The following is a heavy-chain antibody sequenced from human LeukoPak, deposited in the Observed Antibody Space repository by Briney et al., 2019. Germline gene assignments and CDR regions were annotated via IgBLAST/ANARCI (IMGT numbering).Heavy chain of an antibody. CDR3: ARGRGSYSTFYY. V-gene: IGHV4-34*01. CDR2: INHSGST. J-gene: IGHJ4*02. CDR1: GGSFSGYY. D-gene: IGHD1-26*01. Sequence: SETLPLTCAVYGGSFSGYYWSWIRQPPGKGLEWIGEINHSGSTNYNPSLKSRVTISVDTSKNQFSLKLSSVTAADTAVYYCARGRGSYSTFYYWGQGTLVTVSS.